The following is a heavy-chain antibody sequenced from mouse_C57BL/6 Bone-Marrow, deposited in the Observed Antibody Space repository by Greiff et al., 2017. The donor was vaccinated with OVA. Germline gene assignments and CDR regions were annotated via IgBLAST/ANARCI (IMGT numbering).Heavy chain of an antibody. CDR2: INPNNGGT. Sequence: VQLQQSGPELVKPGASVKMSCKASGYTFTDYNMHWVKQSHGKSLEWIGYINPNNGGTSYNQKFKGKATLTVNKSSSTAYMELRSLTSEDSAVYYCASDYGSSSWFAYWGQGTLVTVSA. CDR1: GYTFTDYN. J-gene: IGHJ3*01. CDR3: ASDYGSSSWFAY. V-gene: IGHV1-22*01. D-gene: IGHD1-1*01.